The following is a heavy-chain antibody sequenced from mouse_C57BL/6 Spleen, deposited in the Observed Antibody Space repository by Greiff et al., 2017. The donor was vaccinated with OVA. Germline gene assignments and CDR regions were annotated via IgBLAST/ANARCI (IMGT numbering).Heavy chain of an antibody. Sequence: EVQGVESGGGLVQPKGSLKLSCAASGFSFNTYAMNWVRQAPGKGLEWVARIRSKSNNYATYYADSVKDRFTISRADSESMLYLQMNNWKTEDTAMYYCVRQRYDGTPRGFAYWGQGTLVTVSA. D-gene: IGHD2-14*01. CDR1: GFSFNTYA. J-gene: IGHJ3*01. V-gene: IGHV10-1*01. CDR2: IRSKSNNYAT. CDR3: VRQRYDGTPRGFAY.